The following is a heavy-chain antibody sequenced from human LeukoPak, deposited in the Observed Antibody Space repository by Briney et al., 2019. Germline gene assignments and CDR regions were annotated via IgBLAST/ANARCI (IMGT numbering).Heavy chain of an antibody. Sequence: ASVKVSCKASGGTFSSYAMSWVRQAPGQGLEWMGRIIPIFGTANYAQKFQGRVTITTDESTSRAYMELSSLRSEDTAVYYCARGYYGSGKGPDYWGQGTLVTVSS. CDR1: GGTFSSYA. V-gene: IGHV1-69*05. D-gene: IGHD3-10*01. CDR3: ARGYYGSGKGPDY. J-gene: IGHJ4*02. CDR2: IIPIFGTA.